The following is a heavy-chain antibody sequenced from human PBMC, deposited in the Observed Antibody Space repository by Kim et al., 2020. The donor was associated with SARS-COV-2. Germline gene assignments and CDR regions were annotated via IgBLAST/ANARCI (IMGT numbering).Heavy chain of an antibody. CDR3: ARGPLIYFDY. D-gene: IGHD2-8*01. CDR2: T. Sequence: TYYSDSVKGRFTISRDNSKNTLYLPMNSLRVDDTAVYYCARGPLIYFDYWGQGTLVTVSS. J-gene: IGHJ4*02. V-gene: IGHV3-23*01.